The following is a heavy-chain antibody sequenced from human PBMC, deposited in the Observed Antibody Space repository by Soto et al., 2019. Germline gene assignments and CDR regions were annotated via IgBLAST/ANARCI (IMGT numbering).Heavy chain of an antibody. CDR1: GYTFTSYD. CDR2: MNPNSGNT. D-gene: IGHD4-17*01. V-gene: IGHV1-8*01. CDR3: ARVVNDYGDYESY. Sequence: QVQLVQSGAEVKKPGASVKVSFKASGYTFTSYDINWVRQATGQGLEWMGWMNPNSGNTGYAQKFQGRVTMTRNTSISTAYMELSSLRSEVTAVYYCARVVNDYGDYESYWGQGTLVTVSS. J-gene: IGHJ4*02.